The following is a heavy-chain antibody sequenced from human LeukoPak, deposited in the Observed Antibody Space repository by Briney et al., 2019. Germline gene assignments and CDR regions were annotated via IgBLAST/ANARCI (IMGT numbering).Heavy chain of an antibody. J-gene: IGHJ3*01. V-gene: IGHV3-7*01. CDR3: ARSNPNKNALDL. CDR1: GFTLNSYL. CDR2: IKKDGSEE. D-gene: IGHD1-14*01. Sequence: GGSLRLSCAASGFTLNSYLMSWVRQAPGRGLEWVAKIKKDGSEESYLDSVKGRFTVSRDNAKNSLFLQMNSLRGEDTAVYYCARSNPNKNALDLLGQGTMVTISS.